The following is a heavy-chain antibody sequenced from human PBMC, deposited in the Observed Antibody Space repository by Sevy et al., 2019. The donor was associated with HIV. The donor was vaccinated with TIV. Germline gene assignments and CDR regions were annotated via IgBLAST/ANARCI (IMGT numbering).Heavy chain of an antibody. Sequence: GGSLRLSCVASGFSFRDYALHWVRQGPGKGLEWVAVVSFDGGNKYYPDSVKGRFTVSRDNSKNTLFLQMDSLRGEDKAVYYCARGPYSSGLRFDYWGQGTLVTVSS. J-gene: IGHJ4*02. CDR1: GFSFRDYA. V-gene: IGHV3-30*04. D-gene: IGHD6-19*01. CDR2: VSFDGGNK. CDR3: ARGPYSSGLRFDY.